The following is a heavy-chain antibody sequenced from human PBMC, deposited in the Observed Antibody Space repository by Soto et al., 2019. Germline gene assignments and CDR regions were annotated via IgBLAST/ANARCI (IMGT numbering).Heavy chain of an antibody. J-gene: IGHJ6*02. CDR2: IYYSGST. CDR1: GGSISSGGYY. CDR3: ARGTCSSTSCSWGTYYYYGMTS. V-gene: IGHV4-31*03. D-gene: IGHD2-2*01. Sequence: PSETLSLTCTVSGGSISSGGYYWSWIRQHPGKGLEWIGYIYYSGSTYYNPSLKSRVTISVDTSKNQFSLKLSSVTAADTAVYYCARGTCSSTSCSWGTYYYYGMTSGAKGPRSPSP.